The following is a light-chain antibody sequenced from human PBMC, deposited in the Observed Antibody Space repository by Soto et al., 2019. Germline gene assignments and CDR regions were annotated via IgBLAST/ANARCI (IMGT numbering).Light chain of an antibody. CDR2: GAS. CDR3: QQYGRSPWT. Sequence: EIVLTQSPGTLSLSPGERATLSCRASQSVSSDFLVWYQQRPGQAPRLLIFGASRRSTGTPDRFSGRGSGTDFTLTISRLEPEDFAVYYCQQYGRSPWTFGQGTKVEIK. V-gene: IGKV3-20*01. CDR1: QSVSSDF. J-gene: IGKJ1*01.